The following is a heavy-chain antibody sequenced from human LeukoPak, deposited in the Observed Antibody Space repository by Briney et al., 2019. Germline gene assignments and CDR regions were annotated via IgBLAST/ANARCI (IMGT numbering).Heavy chain of an antibody. Sequence: ASVKVSCAASGYTFTGYYMHWVRQAPGQGLEWMAWINPNSGGTNYAQKFQGRVNMTRDTSIRTAYMELSRLRSDDTAFYYCARDITMIVVAQYPYGMDVWGQGTAVTVSS. CDR1: GYTFTGYY. D-gene: IGHD3-22*01. CDR2: INPNSGGT. CDR3: ARDITMIVVAQYPYGMDV. V-gene: IGHV1-2*02. J-gene: IGHJ6*02.